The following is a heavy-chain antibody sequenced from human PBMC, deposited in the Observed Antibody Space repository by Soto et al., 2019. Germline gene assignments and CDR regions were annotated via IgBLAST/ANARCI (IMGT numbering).Heavy chain of an antibody. CDR3: ARGGSGYVRNYYYYGMDV. D-gene: IGHD5-12*01. Sequence: SETLSLTCAFSVGSVISVYYCSCIRRAPCKLLEWIGEINHSGSTNYNPSLKSRVTISVDTSKNQFSLKLSSVTAADTAVYYCARGGSGYVRNYYYYGMDVWGQGTTVTVSS. CDR2: INHSGST. J-gene: IGHJ6*02. CDR1: VGSVISVYY. V-gene: IGHV4-34*01.